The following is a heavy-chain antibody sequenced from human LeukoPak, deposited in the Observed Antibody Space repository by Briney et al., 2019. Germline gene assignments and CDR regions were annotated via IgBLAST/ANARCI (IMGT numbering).Heavy chain of an antibody. V-gene: IGHV3-30*04. D-gene: IGHD3-10*01. CDR2: ISYDGSNK. Sequence: GGSLRLSCAASGFTFSSYAMHWVRQAPGEGLEWVAVISYDGSNKYYADSVKGRFTISRDNSKNTLYLQMNSLRAEDTAVYYCARARSGSYDYWGQGTLVTVSS. CDR3: ARARSGSYDY. CDR1: GFTFSSYA. J-gene: IGHJ4*02.